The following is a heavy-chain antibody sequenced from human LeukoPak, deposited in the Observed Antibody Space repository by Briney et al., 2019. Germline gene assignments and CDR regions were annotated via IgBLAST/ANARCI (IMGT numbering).Heavy chain of an antibody. J-gene: IGHJ4*02. CDR2: INSDGYSI. CDR3: ARAVAEAGTDS. D-gene: IGHD6-19*01. CDR1: GFTLSSYW. Sequence: GGSLRLSCAATGFTLSSYWMHWVRQAPGKGPVWLARINSDGYSISYADFVKGRFTISRDNAKKTLYLQMNTLRAEDTAMYYCARAVAEAGTDSWGQGTLVTVSS. V-gene: IGHV3-74*01.